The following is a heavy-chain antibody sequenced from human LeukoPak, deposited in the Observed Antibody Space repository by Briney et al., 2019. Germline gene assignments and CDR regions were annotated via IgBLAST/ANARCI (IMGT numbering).Heavy chain of an antibody. V-gene: IGHV4-39*01. D-gene: IGHD3-3*01. CDR2: IYYSGST. CDR1: GGSVSSGSYY. J-gene: IGHJ4*02. Sequence: NSSETLSLTCTVSGGSVSSGSYYLDWIRQPPGKGLEWIGSIYYSGSTYYNPSLKSRVTISVDTSKNQFSLKLSSVTAADTAVYYCARQRAIFGVVIMGWGQGTLVTVSS. CDR3: ARQRAIFGVVIMG.